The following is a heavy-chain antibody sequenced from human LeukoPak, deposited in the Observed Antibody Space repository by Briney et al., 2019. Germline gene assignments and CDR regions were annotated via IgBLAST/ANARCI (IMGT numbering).Heavy chain of an antibody. D-gene: IGHD6-13*01. CDR2: ISNSGAST. V-gene: IGHV3-23*05. Sequence: GGSLRLSCAASGFTFSSNAMSWIRQAPGKGLEWVSGISNSGASTKYADSVKGRFTISRDNSKNTLYLHLNSLRDDDTAVYYRAKAQQQLVRENWFDSWGQGTLVTVSS. CDR3: AKAQQQLVRENWFDS. J-gene: IGHJ5*01. CDR1: GFTFSSNA.